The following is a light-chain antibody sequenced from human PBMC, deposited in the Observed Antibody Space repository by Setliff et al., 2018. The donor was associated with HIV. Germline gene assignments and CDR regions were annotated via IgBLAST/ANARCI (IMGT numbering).Light chain of an antibody. CDR2: QAT. CDR1: SSDIGRYNL. V-gene: IGLV2-23*01. J-gene: IGLJ1*01. Sequence: HSALTRPASVSGSPGQSITISCTGTSSDIGRYNLVSWYQQYPGKAPKLMIYQATKRPSGVSNRFSGSKSGNTASLTISGLQAEDEADYYCCSNTGSNTYVFGSGTKVTVL. CDR3: CSNTGSNTYV.